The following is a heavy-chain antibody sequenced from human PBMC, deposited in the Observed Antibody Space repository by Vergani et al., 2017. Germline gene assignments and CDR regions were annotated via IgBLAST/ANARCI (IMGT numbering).Heavy chain of an antibody. J-gene: IGHJ6*02. CDR2: IYYSGST. V-gene: IGHV4-39*01. CDR1: GGSISSSSHY. D-gene: IGHD1-1*01. CDR3: GKQGRTETTSYQFYYYYGRDV. Sequence: QLQLQESGPGLVKPSETLSLTCTVSGGSISSSSHYWGWIRQPPGQGLEWIGSIYYSGSTYYNPSLKSRVTISVDTSKNPFSLKLRSVTAADTAVYYCGKQGRTETTSYQFYYYYGRDVWGQGTMVTGSS.